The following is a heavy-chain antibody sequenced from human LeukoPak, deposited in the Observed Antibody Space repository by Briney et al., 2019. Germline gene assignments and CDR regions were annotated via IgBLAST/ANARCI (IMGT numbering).Heavy chain of an antibody. CDR2: ISAYNGNT. J-gene: IGHJ4*02. Sequence: GASVKVSCKASGYTFTSYGISWVRQAPGQGLEWMGWISAYNGNTNYAQKLQGRVTMTRDTSTSTVYMELSSLRSEDTAVYYCARGSDVLRYFDWLYYFDYWGQGTLVTVSS. CDR3: ARGSDVLRYFDWLYYFDY. V-gene: IGHV1-18*01. D-gene: IGHD3-9*01. CDR1: GYTFTSYG.